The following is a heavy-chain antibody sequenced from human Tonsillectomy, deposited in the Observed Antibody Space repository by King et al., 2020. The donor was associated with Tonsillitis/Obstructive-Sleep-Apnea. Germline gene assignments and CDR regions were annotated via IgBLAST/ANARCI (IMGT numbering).Heavy chain of an antibody. CDR3: ASKRVPAHRPPHHYYYYYYMDV. V-gene: IGHV1-69*12. CDR2: IIPIFGTA. J-gene: IGHJ6*03. D-gene: IGHD2-2*01. Sequence: QLVQSGAEVKKPGSSVKVSCKASGGTFSSYAISWVRQAPGQGLEWMGGIIPIFGTANYAQKFQGRVTITADESTSTAYMELSSLRSEDTAVYYCASKRVPAHRPPHHYYYYYYMDVWGKGTTVTVSS. CDR1: GGTFSSYA.